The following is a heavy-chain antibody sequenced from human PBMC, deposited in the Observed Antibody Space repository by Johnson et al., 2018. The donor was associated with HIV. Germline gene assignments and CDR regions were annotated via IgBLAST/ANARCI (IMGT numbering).Heavy chain of an antibody. CDR3: ARDLYYGSGSSVAFDI. CDR2: INWNGGST. CDR1: GFTFDDYG. D-gene: IGHD3-10*01. Sequence: VQLVESGGGLVKPGGSLRLSCAASGFTFDDYGMSWVRQAPGKGLEWVSGINWNGGSTGYADSVKGRFTISRDNAKNSLYLQMNSLRAEDTALYYCARDLYYGSGSSVAFDIWGQGTMVTVSS. V-gene: IGHV3-20*04. J-gene: IGHJ3*02.